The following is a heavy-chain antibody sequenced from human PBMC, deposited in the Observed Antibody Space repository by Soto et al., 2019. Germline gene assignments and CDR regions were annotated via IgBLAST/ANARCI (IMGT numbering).Heavy chain of an antibody. Sequence: QVQLVQSGAEVKKPGSSVKVSCKASGGTFSSYAISWVRQAPGQGLEWMGGIIPIFGTANHAQKFQGRVTITADKSTSTAYMELSSLRSEDTAVYYCARGQGGYDYYYYYGMDVWGQGTTVTVSS. J-gene: IGHJ6*02. CDR2: IIPIFGTA. V-gene: IGHV1-69*06. CDR3: ARGQGGYDYYYYYGMDV. CDR1: GGTFSSYA. D-gene: IGHD5-12*01.